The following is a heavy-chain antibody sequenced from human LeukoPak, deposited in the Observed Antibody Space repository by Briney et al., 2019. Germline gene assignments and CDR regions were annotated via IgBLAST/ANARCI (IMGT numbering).Heavy chain of an antibody. V-gene: IGHV4-39*07. CDR2: INHSGST. D-gene: IGHD5-12*01. J-gene: IGHJ3*02. Sequence: PSETLSLTCTASGGSISSSSYYWGWIRQPPGKGLEWIGEINHSGSTNYNPSLKSRVTISVDTSKNQFSLKLSSVTAADTAVYYCARGMRGYDSLRSRDAFDIWGQGTMVTVSS. CDR1: GGSISSSSYY. CDR3: ARGMRGYDSLRSRDAFDI.